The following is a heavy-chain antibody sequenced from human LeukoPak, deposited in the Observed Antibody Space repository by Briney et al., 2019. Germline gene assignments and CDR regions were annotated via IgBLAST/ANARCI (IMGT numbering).Heavy chain of an antibody. CDR2: IYYSGST. CDR1: GGSISSYY. D-gene: IGHD1-26*01. V-gene: IGHV4-59*01. J-gene: IGHJ6*03. Sequence: SETLSLTCTVSGGSISSYYWSWIRQPPGKGLEWIGYIYYSGSTNYNPSLKSRVTISVDTSKNQFSLKLSSVTAADTAVYYCAREEWDYMGVWGKGTTVTISS. CDR3: AREEWDYMGV.